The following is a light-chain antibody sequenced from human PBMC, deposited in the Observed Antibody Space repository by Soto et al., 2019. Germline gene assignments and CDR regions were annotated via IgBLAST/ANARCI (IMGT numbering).Light chain of an antibody. V-gene: IGKV3-20*01. CDR3: QQYGSLPT. Sequence: EIVLTQSPGTLSLSPGERVTLSCRASQSVTSSYLAWYQQKPGQAPRLLMYGTSSRATGIPDRFSGRGSGTDFTRTISRLEPEDFGVYYCQQYGSLPTFGQGTKVEIK. CDR1: QSVTSSY. CDR2: GTS. J-gene: IGKJ1*01.